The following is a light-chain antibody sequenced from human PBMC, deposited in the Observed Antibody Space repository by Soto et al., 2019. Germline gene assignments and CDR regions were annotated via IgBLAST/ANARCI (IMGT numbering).Light chain of an antibody. V-gene: IGLV2-8*01. CDR3: SSYAGSNYPYV. Sequence: QSVLTQPPSASGSPGQSVTISCTGTSGDVGAYDYVSWYQQHPGKAPKLLIYEVTKRPLGVPDRFSGSKSGNAASLTVSGLQAEEEADYYCSSYAGSNYPYVFGTGTKVTVL. CDR2: EVT. CDR1: SGDVGAYDY. J-gene: IGLJ1*01.